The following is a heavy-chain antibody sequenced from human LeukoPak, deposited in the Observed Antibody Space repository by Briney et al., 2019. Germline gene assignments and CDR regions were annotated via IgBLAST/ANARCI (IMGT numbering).Heavy chain of an antibody. CDR2: ISSSSSYI. Sequence: GGSLRLSCAASGFTFDDYAMHWVRQAPGKGLEWVSSISSSSSYIYYADSVKGRFTISRDSAKNSLYLQMNSLRAEDTAVYYCAELGITMIGGVWGKGTTVTISS. CDR1: GFTFDDYA. CDR3: AELGITMIGGV. J-gene: IGHJ6*04. V-gene: IGHV3-21*01. D-gene: IGHD3-10*02.